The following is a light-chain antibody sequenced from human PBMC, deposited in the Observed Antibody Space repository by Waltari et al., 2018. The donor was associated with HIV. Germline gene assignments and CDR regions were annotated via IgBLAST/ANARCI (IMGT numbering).Light chain of an antibody. J-gene: IGKJ4*01. CDR3: QQYYSTLALT. CDR1: QSVLYSSNNKNN. V-gene: IGKV4-1*01. CDR2: WAA. Sequence: DIVMTQSPDSLAVSLGERATINCKSSQSVLYSSNNKNNLAWYQQKPGQPPKLLIYWAATREPGVPDRFSGSGSGTDYTLTISSLQAEDVAVYYCQQYYSTLALTFGGGTKVEIK.